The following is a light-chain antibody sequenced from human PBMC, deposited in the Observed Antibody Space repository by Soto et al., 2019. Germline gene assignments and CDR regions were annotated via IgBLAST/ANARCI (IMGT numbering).Light chain of an antibody. J-gene: IGKJ1*01. V-gene: IGKV3-20*01. CDR2: GAS. CDR3: QQYGSSGT. CDR1: QSVSNNY. Sequence: EIVLTQSPGTLSLSPGERPTLYCRASQSVSNNYLAWYQKNPGQPPRLLIYGASNRATGIPDRFSGSGSGTDFTLTISRLEPEDFAVYYCQQYGSSGTFGQGTKVDIK.